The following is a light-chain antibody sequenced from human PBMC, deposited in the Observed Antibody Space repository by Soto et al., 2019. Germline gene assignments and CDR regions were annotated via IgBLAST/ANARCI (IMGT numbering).Light chain of an antibody. CDR1: SSNIGSNT. V-gene: IGLV1-44*01. J-gene: IGLJ3*02. CDR2: SNN. Sequence: QAVVTQPPSASGTPGQRFTISCSGSSSNIGSNTVNWYQQLPGTAPKLLIYSNNQRPSGVPDRFSGSKSGTSASLAISGLQYEDEADYYCTAWDDSLNGNCVFGGWTKLTVL. CDR3: TAWDDSLNGNCV.